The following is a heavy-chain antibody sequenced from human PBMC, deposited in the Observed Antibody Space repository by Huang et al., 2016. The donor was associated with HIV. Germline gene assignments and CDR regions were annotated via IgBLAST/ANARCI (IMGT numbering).Heavy chain of an antibody. CDR2: IYWDDDK. D-gene: IGHD3-16*01. Sequence: QITLKESGPALLRPTQTLTLTCTFSGFSLTTIGAGVGWIRQPPGKPLEWLALIYWDDDKRFSPSLKTRISVTKDTSKNQVVFTMNNVGPTDTGTYYCAHIGRLGDYYMDVWGNGTAVTVSS. CDR3: AHIGRLGDYYMDV. V-gene: IGHV2-5*02. J-gene: IGHJ6*03. CDR1: GFSLTTIGAG.